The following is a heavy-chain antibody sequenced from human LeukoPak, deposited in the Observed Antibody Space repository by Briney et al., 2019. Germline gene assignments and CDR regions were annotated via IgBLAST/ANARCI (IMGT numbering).Heavy chain of an antibody. D-gene: IGHD6-6*01. CDR3: ARIGYASSSLDY. Sequence: GGSLRLFCAASGFTFSSYWMTWVRQAPGKGLEWVANINQDGSVKYYVYSVKGRFTISRDNAKNSLYLQMNSLRAEDTAVYYCARIGYASSSLDYWGQGTLVTVSS. CDR1: GFTFSSYW. J-gene: IGHJ4*02. CDR2: INQDGSVK. V-gene: IGHV3-7*01.